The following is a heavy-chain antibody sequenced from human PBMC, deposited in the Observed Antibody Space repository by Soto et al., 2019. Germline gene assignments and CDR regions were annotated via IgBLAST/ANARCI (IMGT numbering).Heavy chain of an antibody. V-gene: IGHV1-69*13. Sequence: SVKVSCKASGGTFSSYAISWVRQAPGQGLEWMGGIIPIFGTANYAQKFQGRVTITADESTSTAYMELSSLRSEDTAVYYCARDGYYYDSSGYYSPFQHWGQGTLVTVSS. CDR1: GGTFSSYA. J-gene: IGHJ1*01. CDR2: IIPIFGTA. D-gene: IGHD3-22*01. CDR3: ARDGYYYDSSGYYSPFQH.